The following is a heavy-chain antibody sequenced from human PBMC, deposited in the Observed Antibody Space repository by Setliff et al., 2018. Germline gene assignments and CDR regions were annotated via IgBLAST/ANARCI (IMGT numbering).Heavy chain of an antibody. CDR3: ARVRRRDGYNSGIYWYFDL. CDR2: ICTSGST. V-gene: IGHV4-4*08. CDR1: GGSISSHY. J-gene: IGHJ2*01. Sequence: KTSETLSLTCTVSGGSISSHYWSWIRQPPGKGLEWIGSICTSGSTNYNPSLKSRVTISVDTSKNQFSLKLSSVTAADTAVYYCARVRRRDGYNSGIYWYFDLWGRGTLVTVSS. D-gene: IGHD5-12*01.